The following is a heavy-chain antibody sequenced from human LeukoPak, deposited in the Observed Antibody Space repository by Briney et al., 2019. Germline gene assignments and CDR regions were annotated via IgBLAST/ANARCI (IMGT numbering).Heavy chain of an antibody. Sequence: PGGSLKLSCAASGFTFSGSTIHWVRQASGKGLEWVGRISDKGKNYATAYAASVKGRFTISRDDSTNAAYPQMNSLKTEDTAVYFCTRHPSPQDLQSVDYWGQGTLVTVSS. J-gene: IGHJ4*02. D-gene: IGHD5-24*01. CDR2: ISDKGKNYAT. CDR3: TRHPSPQDLQSVDY. V-gene: IGHV3-73*01. CDR1: GFTFSGST.